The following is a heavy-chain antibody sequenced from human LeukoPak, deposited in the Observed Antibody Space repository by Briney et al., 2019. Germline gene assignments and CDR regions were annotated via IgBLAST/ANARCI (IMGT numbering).Heavy chain of an antibody. CDR2: VNQDGSEK. CDR3: ARGYCSSTSCYRRNWFDP. CDR1: GFTFSAYW. V-gene: IGHV3-7*04. D-gene: IGHD2-2*02. J-gene: IGHJ5*02. Sequence: GGSLRLSCAASGFTFSAYWINWVRQAPGKGLEWVANVNQDGSEKCYVDSVKGRFTISRDNAKNSLYLQMNSLRAEDTAVYYCARGYCSSTSCYRRNWFDPWGPGTLVTVSS.